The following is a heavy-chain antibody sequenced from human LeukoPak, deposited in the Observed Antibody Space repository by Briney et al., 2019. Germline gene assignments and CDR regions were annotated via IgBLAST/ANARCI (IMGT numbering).Heavy chain of an antibody. D-gene: IGHD3-10*01. Sequence: GGSLRLSCVVSGFDFSGFSMSWVRQAPGKGLEWVAIMDEYGSDIFYVESVKGRFIISRANARNSLYLQMNNLRAEDTAVYYCARSLRVRGVPDYMDVWGKGTTVTISS. CDR1: GFDFSGFS. CDR2: MDEYGSDI. V-gene: IGHV3-7*03. CDR3: ARSLRVRGVPDYMDV. J-gene: IGHJ6*03.